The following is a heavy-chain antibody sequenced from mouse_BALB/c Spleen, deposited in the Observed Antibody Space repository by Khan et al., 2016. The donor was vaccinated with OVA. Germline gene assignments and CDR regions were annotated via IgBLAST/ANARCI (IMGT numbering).Heavy chain of an antibody. V-gene: IGHV5-17*02. Sequence: DVMLVESGGGLVQPGGSRKLSCAASGFTFNSYGMHWVRQAPEKGLEWVAYISGDSNTIYYADTVKGRFTISRDNPKNTLFLQMTSLMSENTAMYYCATSYFYGYYFDYWGPGTTLTVS. CDR1: GFTFNSYG. CDR3: ATSYFYGYYFDY. J-gene: IGHJ2*01. D-gene: IGHD1-1*01. CDR2: ISGDSNTI.